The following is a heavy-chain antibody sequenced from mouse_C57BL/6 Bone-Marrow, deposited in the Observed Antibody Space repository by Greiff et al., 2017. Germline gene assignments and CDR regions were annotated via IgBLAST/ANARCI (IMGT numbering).Heavy chain of an antibody. J-gene: IGHJ3*01. Sequence: EVQLQQSGAVLVKPGASVKRACKASGYTFTDYYMNWVKQSHGKSLEWIGVINPYNGGTSYNQKFKGKATLTVDKSSSTAYMELNSLTSEDSAVYYCARETAAWFAYWGQGTLVTVSA. CDR1: GYTFTDYY. CDR3: ARETAAWFAY. V-gene: IGHV1-19*01. CDR2: INPYNGGT.